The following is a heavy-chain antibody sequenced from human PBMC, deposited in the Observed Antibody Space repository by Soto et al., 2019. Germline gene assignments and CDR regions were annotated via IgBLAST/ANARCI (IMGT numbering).Heavy chain of an antibody. CDR2: INSDGSST. J-gene: IGHJ2*01. D-gene: IGHD3-3*01. Sequence: EVQLVESGGGLVQPGGSLRLSCAASGFTFSSYWMHWVRQAPGKGLVWVSRINSDGSSTSYADSVKGRFTISRDNAKNTLYLQMNSLRSEYTGVYYCARGWSLNWYFDLWGRGTLVTVSS. CDR1: GFTFSSYW. V-gene: IGHV3-74*01. CDR3: ARGWSLNWYFDL.